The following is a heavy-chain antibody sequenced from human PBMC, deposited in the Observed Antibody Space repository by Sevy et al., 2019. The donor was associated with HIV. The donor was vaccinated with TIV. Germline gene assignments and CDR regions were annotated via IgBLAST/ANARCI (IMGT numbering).Heavy chain of an antibody. D-gene: IGHD3-22*01. V-gene: IGHV3-49*03. J-gene: IGHJ4*02. CDR2: IRRRAFGGTI. Sequence: GGSLRLSCTASGFTFGDYAVGWFRQAPGKGLEWVSFIRRRAFGGTIEYAASVKGRFTISKDDSQSTAYLQMNSLKTEDTAVYYCTRAEQYEYDSTGYYDYFDYWGQGTLVTVSS. CDR3: TRAEQYEYDSTGYYDYFDY. CDR1: GFTFGDYA.